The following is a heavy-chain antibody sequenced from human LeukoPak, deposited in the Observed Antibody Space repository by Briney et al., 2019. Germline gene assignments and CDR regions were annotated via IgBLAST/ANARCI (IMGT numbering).Heavy chain of an antibody. CDR1: GFTFSSYG. CDR3: ARDKIVGATKNDY. V-gene: IGHV3-33*01. J-gene: IGHJ4*02. Sequence: GRSLRLSCAASGFTFSSYGMHWVRQAPGKGLEWVAVIWYDGSNKYYADSVKGRFTISRDNAQNSLYLYMNSLRAEDTAVYYCARDKIVGATKNDYWGQGILVTVSS. D-gene: IGHD1-26*01. CDR2: IWYDGSNK.